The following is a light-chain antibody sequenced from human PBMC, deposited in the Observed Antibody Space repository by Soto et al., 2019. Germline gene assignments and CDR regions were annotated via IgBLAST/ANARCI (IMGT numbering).Light chain of an antibody. V-gene: IGLV1-51*02. CDR2: END. CDR3: GTWDNGLSAVV. Sequence: QSVLMQPPSVSAAPGQKITISCSGSDSNIWYNSVSWYQQLPGTAPKLLISENDERPSDLPDRFSASKSGTSATLGITGLQTGDEATYFCGTWDNGLSAVVFGGGTKVTVL. J-gene: IGLJ2*01. CDR1: DSNIWYNS.